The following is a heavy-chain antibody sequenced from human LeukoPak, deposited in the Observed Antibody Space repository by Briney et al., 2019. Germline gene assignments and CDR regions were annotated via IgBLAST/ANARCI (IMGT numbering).Heavy chain of an antibody. J-gene: IGHJ6*02. V-gene: IGHV3-74*01. CDR2: INSDGSGT. CDR1: GFTVSSNH. Sequence: GGSLRLSCAASGFTVSSNHMSWVRQAPGKGLVWVSLINSDGSGTSYADSVKGRFTISRDNAKNTLYLQMNNLGAEDTAVYFCARDNFYRMDVWGQGTTVTVSS. CDR3: ARDNFYRMDV.